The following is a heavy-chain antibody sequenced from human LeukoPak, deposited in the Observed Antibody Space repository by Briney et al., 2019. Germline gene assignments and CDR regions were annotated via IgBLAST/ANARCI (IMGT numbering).Heavy chain of an antibody. CDR1: GFTFSSYG. Sequence: GGSLRLSCAASGFTFSSYGMHWVRQAPGKGLEWVAFIRYDGSNKYYADSVKGRFTISRDNSKNTLYLQMNSLRAEDTAVYYCAKGLRFSYYYYYMDVWGKGTTVTVSS. CDR2: IRYDGSNK. J-gene: IGHJ6*03. CDR3: AKGLRFSYYYYYMDV. D-gene: IGHD3-3*01. V-gene: IGHV3-30*02.